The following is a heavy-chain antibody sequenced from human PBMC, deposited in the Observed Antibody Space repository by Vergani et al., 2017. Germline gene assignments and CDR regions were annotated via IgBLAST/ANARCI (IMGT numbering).Heavy chain of an antibody. CDR1: GGSISSSSYY. J-gene: IGHJ6*03. Sequence: QLQLQESGPGLVKPSETLSLTCTVSGGSISSSSYYWGWLRQPPGKGLEWIGSTNYSGSTYYNPSLKSRVNISVDTSKNQFSLKLRSVTAADTAVYYCARHRQGTTTLFYYYYYMDVWGKGTTVTVSS. V-gene: IGHV4-39*01. CDR2: TNYSGST. CDR3: ARHRQGTTTLFYYYYYMDV. D-gene: IGHD1-1*01.